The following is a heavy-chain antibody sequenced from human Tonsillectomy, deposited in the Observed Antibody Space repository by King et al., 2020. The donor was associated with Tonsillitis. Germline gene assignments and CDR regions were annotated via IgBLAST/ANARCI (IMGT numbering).Heavy chain of an antibody. V-gene: IGHV3-66*01. CDR2: IYSGGST. D-gene: IGHD2-21*02. J-gene: IGHJ3*02. Sequence: VQLVESGGGLVQPGGSLRLSCAASGFTVSSNYMSWVRQAPGKGLEWVSVIYSGGSTYYADSVKGRFTISRDNSMNTLYLQMNSLRAEDTAVYYCARVGVVVTAISDAFDIWGQGTMVTVSS. CDR3: ARVGVVVTAISDAFDI. CDR1: GFTVSSNY.